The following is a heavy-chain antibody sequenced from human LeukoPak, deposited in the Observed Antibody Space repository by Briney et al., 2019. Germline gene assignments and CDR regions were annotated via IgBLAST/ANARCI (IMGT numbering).Heavy chain of an antibody. CDR1: GFIFSQYS. Sequence: PGGSLRLSCAASGFIFSQYSMNWVRQAPGKGLEWVASIKHDGSEKYYVDSVRGRFTISRDNTMNSLYLQMSSLRAEDTAVYYCATDRGWRTSGYYLYYFEYWGQGTLVTFSS. CDR3: ATDRGWRTSGYYLYYFEY. CDR2: IKHDGSEK. D-gene: IGHD3-3*01. J-gene: IGHJ4*02. V-gene: IGHV3-7*01.